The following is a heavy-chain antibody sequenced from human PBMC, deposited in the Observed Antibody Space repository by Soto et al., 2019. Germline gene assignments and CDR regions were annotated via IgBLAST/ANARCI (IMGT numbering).Heavy chain of an antibody. V-gene: IGHV3-23*01. CDR1: GFTFSSYA. J-gene: IGHJ6*02. Sequence: DVQVLESGGALVQPGGSLRLSCAASGFTFSSYAMNRVRQAPGKGLEWVSSVSAGGDMTYYSDSVKGRFTISRDNSNNALFVQMNRLRIEDTGLYYWARGDRGGSGSPASYYYSGLDVWGQGTRVTVS. D-gene: IGHD3-10*01. CDR3: ARGDRGGSGSPASYYYSGLDV. CDR2: VSAGGDMT.